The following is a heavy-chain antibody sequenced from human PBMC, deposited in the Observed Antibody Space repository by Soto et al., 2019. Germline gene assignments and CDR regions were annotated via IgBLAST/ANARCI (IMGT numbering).Heavy chain of an antibody. CDR1: GGSINSYW. CDR3: ARDIRSYPYAVGY. CDR2: VYSSGTT. D-gene: IGHD2-8*01. V-gene: IGHV4-4*07. Sequence: PSETLSLTCSVSGGSINSYWWSWIRQPAGKGLEWIGRVYSSGTTAYNPSLNSRATLSVETSKNQFSLKLSSVTAADTAVYYCARDIRSYPYAVGYWAQGIQVTVSS. J-gene: IGHJ4*02.